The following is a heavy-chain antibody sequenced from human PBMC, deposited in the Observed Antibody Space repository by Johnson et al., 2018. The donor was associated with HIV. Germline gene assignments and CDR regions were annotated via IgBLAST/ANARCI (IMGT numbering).Heavy chain of an antibody. CDR3: ARDRARYYDSSGYYYDAFDI. V-gene: IGHV3-11*01. D-gene: IGHD3-22*01. CDR1: GFTFSDYY. CDR2: ISSSGSNI. J-gene: IGHJ3*02. Sequence: QVQLVESGGGLVKPGGSLRLSCAASGFTFSDYYMSWIRQAPGKGLEWVSYISSSGSNIYYAASVKGRFTISRDKSKNTLYMQMNSLKPEDTALYYCARDRARYYDSSGYYYDAFDIWGQGTMVTVSS.